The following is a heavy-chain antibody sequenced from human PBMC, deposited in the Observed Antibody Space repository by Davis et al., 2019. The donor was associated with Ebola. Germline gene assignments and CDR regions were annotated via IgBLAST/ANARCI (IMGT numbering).Heavy chain of an antibody. CDR1: GGSISSSSYY. V-gene: IGHV4-39*07. Sequence: MPSETLSLTCTVSGGSISSSSYYWGWIRQPPGKGLEWIGSIYYSGSTYYNPSLKSRVTISVDTSKNQFSLKLSSVTAADTAVYYCARRRSYFDYWGQGTLVTVSS. CDR2: IYYSGST. CDR3: ARRRSYFDY. J-gene: IGHJ4*02.